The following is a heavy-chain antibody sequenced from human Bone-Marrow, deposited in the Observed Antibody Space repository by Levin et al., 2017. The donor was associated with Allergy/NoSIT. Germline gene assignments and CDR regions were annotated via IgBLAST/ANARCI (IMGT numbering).Heavy chain of an antibody. J-gene: IGHJ4*02. V-gene: IGHV3-53*01. CDR1: GFTVSNNY. Sequence: GGSPRLSCAASGFTVSNNYMSWVRQAPGKGLEGVSIIYSGGNTYYTDSVKGRFTISRDSSKNTLYLQMNSLRAEDTAVYYCATSPTSGYWGQGTLVTVSS. CDR3: ATSPTSGY. CDR2: IYSGGNT.